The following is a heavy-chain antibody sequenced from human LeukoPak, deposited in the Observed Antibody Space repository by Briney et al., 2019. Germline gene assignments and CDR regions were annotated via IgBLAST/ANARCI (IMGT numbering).Heavy chain of an antibody. J-gene: IGHJ5*02. V-gene: IGHV1-18*01. CDR1: GYTFTSYG. D-gene: IGHD2-2*01. CDR3: ARGPGRGFNGYQLLYWFDP. CDR2: ISAYNGNT. Sequence: GASVKVSCKASGYTFTSYGISWVRQAPGQGLEWMGWISAYNGNTNYAQKLQGRVTMTTDTSTSTAYMELSSLRSEDTAVYYCARGPGRGFNGYQLLYWFDPWGQGTLVTVSS.